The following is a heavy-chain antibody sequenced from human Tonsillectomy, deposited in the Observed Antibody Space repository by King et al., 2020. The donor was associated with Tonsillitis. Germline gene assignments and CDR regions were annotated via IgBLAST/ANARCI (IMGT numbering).Heavy chain of an antibody. J-gene: IGHJ4*02. CDR2: ISYDETSK. CDR3: ASPLGHYRRGHFYSAFAY. V-gene: IGHV3-30-3*01. D-gene: IGHD3-3*02. CDR1: GFTFSDYT. Sequence: VQLVESGGGVIQPGGSLRLSCVVSGFTFSDYTMHWVRQAPGRGPEWVSMISYDETSKYYDASVRGRFTISRDNSKNTLYLQMNSLRPDDTAVYYCASPLGHYRRGHFYSAFAYWGQGTLVTGSS.